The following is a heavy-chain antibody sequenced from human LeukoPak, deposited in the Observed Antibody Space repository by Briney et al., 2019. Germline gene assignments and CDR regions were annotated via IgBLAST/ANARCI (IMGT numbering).Heavy chain of an antibody. CDR2: ISTYNGNT. CDR1: GYTFTDYN. CDR3: ARDLDWVFDL. J-gene: IGHJ2*01. Sequence: ASVKVSCKASGYTFTDYNFSWVRQAPGQGLERMGWISTYNGNTKYAQNLQGRVTMTTDTSTSTAYMELRSLRSDDTAVYYCARDLDWVFDLWGRGTLVTVPS. D-gene: IGHD3-9*01. V-gene: IGHV1-18*01.